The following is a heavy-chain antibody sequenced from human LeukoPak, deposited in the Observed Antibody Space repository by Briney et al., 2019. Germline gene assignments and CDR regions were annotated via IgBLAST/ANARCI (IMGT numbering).Heavy chain of an antibody. CDR1: GGSINGYY. Sequence: SETLALTCTVSGGSINGYYWNWIRQPPGKGLQWIGYIYYSGSTNYNPSLKSRVTISVDTSKNQFSLKLSSVTAADTAVYYCTREGVYAPDPSSYHRDAFDIWGQGTVVIVSS. CDR2: IYYSGST. J-gene: IGHJ3*02. CDR3: TREGVYAPDPSSYHRDAFDI. V-gene: IGHV4-59*01. D-gene: IGHD3-16*02.